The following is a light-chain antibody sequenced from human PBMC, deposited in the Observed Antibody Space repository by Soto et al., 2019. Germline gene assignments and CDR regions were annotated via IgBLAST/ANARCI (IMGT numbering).Light chain of an antibody. CDR1: QSINSE. CDR2: GAF. CDR3: QQGHNWPLT. V-gene: IGKV3-15*01. Sequence: EIVMTQSPATLSLSPGERASLSCRASQSINSELAWYQQKPGQPPRLLIYGAFTSATGVPARFTGTESGSEFKLIISGLLSEDFAVYYCQQGHNWPLTVGQGTRLEI. J-gene: IGKJ2*01.